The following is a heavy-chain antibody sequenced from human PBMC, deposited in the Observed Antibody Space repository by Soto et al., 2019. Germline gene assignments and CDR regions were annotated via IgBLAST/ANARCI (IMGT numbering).Heavy chain of an antibody. CDR2: IIPILGIA. CDR3: ARDLVTEPYYYDSSGYYGMDV. CDR1: GGTFSSYT. D-gene: IGHD3-22*01. J-gene: IGHJ6*02. Sequence: SVKVSCKASGGTFSSYTISWVRQAPGQGLEWMGRIIPILGIANYAQKFQGRVTITADKSTSTAYMELSSLRSEDTAVYYCARDLVTEPYYYDSSGYYGMDVWGLGTTVTLSS. V-gene: IGHV1-69*04.